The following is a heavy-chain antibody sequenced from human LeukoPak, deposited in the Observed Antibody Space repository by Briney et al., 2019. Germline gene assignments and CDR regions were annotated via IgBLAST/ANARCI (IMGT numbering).Heavy chain of an antibody. CDR3: ASEIYGDSDY. Sequence: VASVKVSCKASGYTFTSYGISWVRQAPGQGIEWMGWISAYNGNTNYAQKLQGRVTMTTDTSTSTAYMELRSLRSDDTAVYYCASEIYGDSDYWGRGTLLTVSS. CDR1: GYTFTSYG. D-gene: IGHD4-17*01. J-gene: IGHJ4*02. V-gene: IGHV1-18*01. CDR2: ISAYNGNT.